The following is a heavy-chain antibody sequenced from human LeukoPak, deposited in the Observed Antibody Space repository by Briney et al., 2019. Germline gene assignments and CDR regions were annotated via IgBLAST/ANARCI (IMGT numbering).Heavy chain of an antibody. D-gene: IGHD1-14*01. CDR2: ISYIGST. J-gene: IGHJ3*02. CDR3: ARDQVSINALDM. Sequence: SETLSLTCTVSGASISGHYLTWIRHAPGKGLEWIGYISYIGSTNYNPSLKSRVTISVDTSKNLFSLKLRSVTAADTAVHYCARDQVSINALDMWGQGTMVTVSS. CDR1: GASISGHY. V-gene: IGHV4-59*11.